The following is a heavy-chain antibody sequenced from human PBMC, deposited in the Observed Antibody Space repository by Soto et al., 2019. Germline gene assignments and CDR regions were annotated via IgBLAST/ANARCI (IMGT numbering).Heavy chain of an antibody. CDR1: GFTFSSYS. CDR3: ARDLGYKAQKYYFDY. J-gene: IGHJ4*02. V-gene: IGHV3-21*01. Sequence: GGSLRLSCAASGFTFSSYSMNWVRQAPGKGLEWVSSISSSSSYIYYADSVKGRFTISRDNAKNSLYLQMNGLRAEDTAVYYCARDLGYKAQKYYFDYWGQGTLVTVSS. CDR2: ISSSSSYI. D-gene: IGHD1-20*01.